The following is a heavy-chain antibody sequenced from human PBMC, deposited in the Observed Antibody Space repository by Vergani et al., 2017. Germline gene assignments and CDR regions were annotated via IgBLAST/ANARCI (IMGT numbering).Heavy chain of an antibody. CDR1: GFTFTSSA. Sequence: QMQLVQSGPEVKKPGTSVKVSCKASGFTFTSSAVQWVRQARGQRLEWIGWFVVGSGNTNYAQKFQERVTITRDMSTSTAYMELSSLRSEDAAVYYCAACATGCSDAFDIWGQGTMVTVSS. D-gene: IGHD2-2*01. J-gene: IGHJ3*02. V-gene: IGHV1-58*01. CDR2: FVVGSGNT. CDR3: AACATGCSDAFDI.